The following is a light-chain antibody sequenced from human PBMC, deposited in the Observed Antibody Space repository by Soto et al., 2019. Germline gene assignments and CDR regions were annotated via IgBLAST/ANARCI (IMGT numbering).Light chain of an antibody. CDR3: QQCGSSPS. V-gene: IGKV3-20*01. CDR2: DTS. CDR1: QSVSSSY. Sequence: DIVLTQSPGTLSLSPGERATLSCRASQSVSSSYLAWYQQKPGQAPRLLIYDTSSSATGIPDRFSGSGSGTYFTLAISRLEPEDVAVYYCQQCGSSPSFGQGTKVELK. J-gene: IGKJ1*01.